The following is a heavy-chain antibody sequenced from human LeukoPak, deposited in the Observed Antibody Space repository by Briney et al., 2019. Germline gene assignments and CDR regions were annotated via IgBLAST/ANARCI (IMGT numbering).Heavy chain of an antibody. V-gene: IGHV3-48*01. CDR3: ARDCSGRNWARDFDY. CDR2: INSNSRTI. J-gene: IGHJ4*02. CDR1: GFTFSDYS. Sequence: GGSLRLSCAGSGFTFSDYSLIWVRQAPGEGLEWVSYINSNSRTIYYADSVKGRFTMSRGNDKNLMYLQMNSLKAEDTAVYYCARDCSGRNWARDFDYWGQGTLVTVSS. D-gene: IGHD2-15*01.